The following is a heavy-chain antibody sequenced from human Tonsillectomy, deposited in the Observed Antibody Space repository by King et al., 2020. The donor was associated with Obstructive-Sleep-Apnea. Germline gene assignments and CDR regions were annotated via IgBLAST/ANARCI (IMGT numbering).Heavy chain of an antibody. D-gene: IGHD1-26*01. J-gene: IGHJ4*02. CDR1: GFTFGNFD. CDR3: ARSVGGSLKGPFDY. V-gene: IGHV3-13*01. Sequence: VQLVESGGALAQPGESLRLSCSASGFTFGNFDMHVVSQIIGKGLEWVSAIGAAGDTYYPVSVKGLVTISRDNARNSLYLQMNSLRDGDTAVYYCARSVGGSLKGPFDYLGQGTLVIVSS. CDR2: IGAAGDT.